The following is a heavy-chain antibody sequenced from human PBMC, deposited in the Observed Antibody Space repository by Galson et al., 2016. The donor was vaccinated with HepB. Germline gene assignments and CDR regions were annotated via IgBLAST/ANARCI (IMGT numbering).Heavy chain of an antibody. Sequence: CAISGDSVSSKTSAYNWIRQSPSRGLEWLGRTYYRSGWYNFYAVSVKSRIINTADTSKNQFSLQLNSVTPDDTAVYYCARDLGGKDNWSQGTLVTVSS. V-gene: IGHV6-1*01. CDR3: ARDLGGKDN. J-gene: IGHJ4*02. CDR2: TYYRSGWYN. CDR1: GDSVSSKTSA. D-gene: IGHD1-26*01.